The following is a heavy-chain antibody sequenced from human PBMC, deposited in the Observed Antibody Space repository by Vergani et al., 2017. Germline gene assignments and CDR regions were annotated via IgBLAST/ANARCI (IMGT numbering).Heavy chain of an antibody. J-gene: IGHJ3*02. V-gene: IGHV3-64*01. Sequence: EVQLVESGGGLVQPGGSLRLSCAASGFTFSSYAMHWVRQAPGKGLEYVSAISSNGGSTYYANSVKGRFTISRDNSKNTLYLQMGSLRAEDMAVYYCARGGHSYYDNSGYYSLTRGQLLFDIWGQGTMVTVSS. CDR3: ARGGHSYYDNSGYYSLTRGQLLFDI. D-gene: IGHD3-22*01. CDR2: ISSNGGST. CDR1: GFTFSSYA.